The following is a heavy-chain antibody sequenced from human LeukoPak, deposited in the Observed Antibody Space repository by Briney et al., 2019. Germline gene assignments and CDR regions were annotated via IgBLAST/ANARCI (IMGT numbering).Heavy chain of an antibody. V-gene: IGHV4-30-4*01. J-gene: IGHJ4*02. D-gene: IGHD1-26*01. Sequence: SETLSLTCTVSGGSISSGDYYWSWIRQPPGKGLEWIGYIYYSGSTNYNPSLKSRVIISVDTSKNQFSLKLSSVTAADTAVYYCARGLWSYAGRYFDYWGQGTLVTVSS. CDR3: ARGLWSYAGRYFDY. CDR1: GGSISSGDYY. CDR2: IYYSGST.